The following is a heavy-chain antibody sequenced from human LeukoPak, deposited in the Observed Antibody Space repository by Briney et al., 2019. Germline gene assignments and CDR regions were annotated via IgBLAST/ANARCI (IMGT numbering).Heavy chain of an antibody. D-gene: IGHD5-18*01. J-gene: IGHJ4*02. CDR1: GFTFNNYG. V-gene: IGHV3-33*08. CDR2: IWFDGSNK. CDR3: ARDRGYSYGHCFDY. Sequence: GGSLRLSCAASGFTFNNYGIHWVRQAPGKGLEWVALIWFDGSNKYYADSVKGRFTISRDNSKNTLYLQMDSLRDEDTAVYYCARDRGYSYGHCFDYWGQGTLVTVSS.